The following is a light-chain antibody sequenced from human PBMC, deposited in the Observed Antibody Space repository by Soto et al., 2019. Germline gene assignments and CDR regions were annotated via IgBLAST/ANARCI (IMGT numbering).Light chain of an antibody. CDR2: AAS. CDR3: QQYGSSGT. J-gene: IGKJ1*01. Sequence: DIVLTQSPGTLSLSPGERATLSCRASQSVAGSYLAWYQHQRGQAPRLLIYAASSRATGIPDRFSGSGSGTDFTLTISRLEPEDFAVYYCQQYGSSGTFGQRTKVDI. V-gene: IGKV3-20*01. CDR1: QSVAGSY.